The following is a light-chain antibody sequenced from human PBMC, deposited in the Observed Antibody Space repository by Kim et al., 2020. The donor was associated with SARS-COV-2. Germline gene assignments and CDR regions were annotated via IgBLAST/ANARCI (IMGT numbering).Light chain of an antibody. CDR3: QQYNNWSPLT. CDR2: GAS. Sequence: EIVMTQSPATLSVSPGERATLSCRASQSVSSNFAWYQQKPGQAPRRLIYGASTRATGIPARFSGSGSGTEFTLTISSLQSEDFAVYYCQQYNNWSPLTFGGGTKVDIK. CDR1: QSVSSN. J-gene: IGKJ4*01. V-gene: IGKV3-15*01.